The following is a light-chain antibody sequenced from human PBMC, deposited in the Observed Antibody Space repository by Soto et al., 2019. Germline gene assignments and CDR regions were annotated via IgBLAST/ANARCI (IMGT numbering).Light chain of an antibody. CDR2: DAS. CDR3: QQRSDWPST. Sequence: EIVLTQSPATLSLSPGDRATLSCRASQSVGSYLGWYQQRPGQAPRLLIYDASNRATGIPARFSGSGSGTDFTLTSSSLEPEDFAVYYCQQRSDWPSTFGGGTKVGIK. J-gene: IGKJ4*01. CDR1: QSVGSY. V-gene: IGKV3-11*01.